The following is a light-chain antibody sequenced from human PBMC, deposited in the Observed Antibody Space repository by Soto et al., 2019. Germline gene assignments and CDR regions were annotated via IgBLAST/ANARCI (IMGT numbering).Light chain of an antibody. CDR2: EVS. CDR3: ISYTSSSSSYV. V-gene: IGLV2-14*01. Sequence: SVLTQPASVSGSPGRSITISCTGTSSDVGGYNYVSWYQQHPGKAPKLMIYEVSNRPSGVSNRFSGSKSGNTASLTISGLQAEDEADYYCISYTSSSSSYVFGTGTKVTVL. CDR1: SSDVGGYNY. J-gene: IGLJ1*01.